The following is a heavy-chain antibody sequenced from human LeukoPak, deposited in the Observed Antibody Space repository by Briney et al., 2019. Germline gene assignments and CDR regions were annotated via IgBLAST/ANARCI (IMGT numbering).Heavy chain of an antibody. V-gene: IGHV3-30*18. Sequence: PGGSLRLSCAASEFTFSNHGIHWVRRAPGKGLEWVAVISYDGSKKYYADSVKGRFTISRDNSKNTLYLQMNSLRAEDTAVYHCAKDNDSRSLYYYYYMDVWGKGTTVTVSS. J-gene: IGHJ6*03. CDR3: AKDNDSRSLYYYYYMDV. CDR1: EFTFSNHG. CDR2: ISYDGSKK. D-gene: IGHD3-22*01.